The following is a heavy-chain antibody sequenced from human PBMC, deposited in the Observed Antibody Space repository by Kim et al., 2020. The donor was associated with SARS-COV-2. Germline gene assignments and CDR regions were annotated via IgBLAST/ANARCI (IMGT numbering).Heavy chain of an antibody. CDR3: ARGIRRRRHLNIVLVVYAMYMDV. CDR2: INHSGST. J-gene: IGHJ6*03. CDR1: GGSFSGYY. D-gene: IGHD2-8*02. V-gene: IGHV4-34*01. Sequence: SETLSLTCAVYGGSFSGYYWSWIRQPPGKGLEWIGEINHSGSTNYNPSLKSRVTISVDTSKNQFSLKLSSVTAADTAVYYCARGIRRRRHLNIVLVVYAMYMDVWGKGTTVTVSS.